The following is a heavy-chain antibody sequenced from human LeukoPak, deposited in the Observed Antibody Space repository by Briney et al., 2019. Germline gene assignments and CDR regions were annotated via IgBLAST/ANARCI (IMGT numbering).Heavy chain of an antibody. V-gene: IGHV4-38-2*02. Sequence: SETLSLTCTVSGYSISSGYYWGWIRQPPGEGLGGFGCGYYSGSTYYNPSLKSRVTISVDTSQNQFSLQLTSVTAADTAVYYCARSQRGTIFGVVIIYYWGQGTLVTVSS. CDR3: ARSQRGTIFGVVIIYY. D-gene: IGHD3-3*01. CDR1: GYSISSGYY. CDR2: GYYSGST. J-gene: IGHJ4*02.